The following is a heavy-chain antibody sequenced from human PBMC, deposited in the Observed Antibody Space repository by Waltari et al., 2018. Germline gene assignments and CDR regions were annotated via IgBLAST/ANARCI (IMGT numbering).Heavy chain of an antibody. D-gene: IGHD3-16*02. CDR3: AKWPYDYIWGSYRQTLFDY. J-gene: IGHJ4*02. V-gene: IGHV3-30*02. CDR1: GFTFSSYG. Sequence: QVQLVESGGGVVQPGGSLRLSCAASGFTFSSYGMHWVRQAPGKGLEWVAFIRYDGSNKYYADSVKGRFTISRDNSKNTLYLQMNSLRAEDTAVYYCAKWPYDYIWGSYRQTLFDYWGQGTLVTVSS. CDR2: IRYDGSNK.